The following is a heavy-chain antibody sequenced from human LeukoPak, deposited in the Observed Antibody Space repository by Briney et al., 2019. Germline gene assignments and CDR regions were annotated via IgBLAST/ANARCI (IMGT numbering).Heavy chain of an antibody. CDR2: ISSSSSYI. Sequence: GGSLRLSCAASGFTFSSYSMIWVRQAPGKGLEWVSSISSSSSYISYADSVKGRFTISRDNAKNSLYLQMNSLRAEDTAVYYCARVEIVGATRVYFDYWGQGTLVTVSS. J-gene: IGHJ4*02. V-gene: IGHV3-21*01. CDR1: GFTFSSYS. CDR3: ARVEIVGATRVYFDY. D-gene: IGHD1-26*01.